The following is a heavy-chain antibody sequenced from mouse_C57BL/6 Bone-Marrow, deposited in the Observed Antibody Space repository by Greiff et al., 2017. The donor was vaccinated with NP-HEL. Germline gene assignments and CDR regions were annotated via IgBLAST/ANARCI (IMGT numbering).Heavy chain of an antibody. J-gene: IGHJ4*01. Sequence: EVKLVESGAELVRPGASVKLSCTASGFNIKDDYMHWVKQRPEQGLEWIGWIDPENGDTEYASKFQGKATITADTSSNTAYLQLSSLTSEDTAVYYCTTGETGTDYYAMDYWGQGTSVTVSS. CDR3: TTGETGTDYYAMDY. CDR2: IDPENGDT. CDR1: GFNIKDDY. V-gene: IGHV14-4*01. D-gene: IGHD4-1*01.